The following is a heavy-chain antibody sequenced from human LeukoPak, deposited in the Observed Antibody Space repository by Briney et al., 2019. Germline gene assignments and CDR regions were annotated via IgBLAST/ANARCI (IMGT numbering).Heavy chain of an antibody. CDR1: GFAFNSYS. Sequence: KPGGSLRLSCAASGFAFNSYSMNWVRRAPEKGLEWVASITTSSTYMHYADSVKGRFTISRDNAKNSLYLQMNSLRADDTAVYFCARHRYYFDYWGQGTLVTVSS. J-gene: IGHJ4*02. V-gene: IGHV3-21*01. CDR2: ITTSSTYM. CDR3: ARHRYYFDY.